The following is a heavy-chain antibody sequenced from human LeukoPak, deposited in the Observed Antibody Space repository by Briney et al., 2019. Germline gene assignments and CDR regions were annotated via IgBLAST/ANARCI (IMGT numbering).Heavy chain of an antibody. D-gene: IGHD3-9*01. CDR1: GFTFSSYA. V-gene: IGHV3-64D*06. CDR3: VKSHRYAFDY. J-gene: IGHJ4*02. Sequence: GGSLRLSYSASGFTFSSYAMHWVRQAPGKGLEYVSAISSNGGSTYYADSVKGRFTISRDNSKNTLYLQMSSLRAEDTAVYYCVKSHRYAFDYWGQGTLVTVSS. CDR2: ISSNGGST.